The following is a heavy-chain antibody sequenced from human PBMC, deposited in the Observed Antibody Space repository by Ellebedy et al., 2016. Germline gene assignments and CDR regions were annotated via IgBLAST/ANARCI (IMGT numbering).Heavy chain of an antibody. J-gene: IGHJ6*02. D-gene: IGHD2-2*01. CDR3: ARVVVVPAAIRSYYYYGMDV. CDR2: ILPIFGTA. CDR1: GGTFGNNV. Sequence: SVKVSCXTSGGTFGNNVITWLRQAPGQGLEWMGGILPIFGTANYAQKFQGRVTITADESTSTAYMELSSLRSGDTAVYYCARVVVVPAAIRSYYYYGMDVWGQGTTVTVSS. V-gene: IGHV1-69*13.